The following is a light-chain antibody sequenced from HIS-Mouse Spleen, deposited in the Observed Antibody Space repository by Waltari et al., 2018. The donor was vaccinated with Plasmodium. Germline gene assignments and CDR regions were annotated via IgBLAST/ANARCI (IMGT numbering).Light chain of an antibody. CDR2: STS. J-gene: IGLJ3*02. CDR1: TGAVTSGYY. Sequence: QTVVTQEPSLTVSPGGTVTLTCASSTGAVTSGYYPNWFQQKPGQAPRHLIYSTSNKHSWTPARFSGSLLGGKAALTLSGVQPEDEAEYYCLLYYGGARVFGGGTKLTVL. CDR3: LLYYGGARV. V-gene: IGLV7-43*01.